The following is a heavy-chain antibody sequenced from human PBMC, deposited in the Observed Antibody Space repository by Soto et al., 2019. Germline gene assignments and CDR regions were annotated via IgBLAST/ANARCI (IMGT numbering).Heavy chain of an antibody. Sequence: QVQLVQSGAEVKKPGSSVKVSCKASGGTFSSYAISWVRQAPGQGLEWMGGIIPIFGTANYAQKFQGRVTITAEESTSTAYMELSSLRSEDTAVYYCARDYVVAARRPNGMDVWGQGTTVTVSS. V-gene: IGHV1-69*12. J-gene: IGHJ6*02. CDR1: GGTFSSYA. CDR2: IIPIFGTA. CDR3: ARDYVVAARRPNGMDV. D-gene: IGHD6-6*01.